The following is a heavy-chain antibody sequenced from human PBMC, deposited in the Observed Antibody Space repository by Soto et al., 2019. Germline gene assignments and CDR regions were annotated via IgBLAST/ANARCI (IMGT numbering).Heavy chain of an antibody. CDR1: RFTFSTYS. V-gene: IGHV3-48*01. J-gene: IGHJ4*02. Sequence: EVQLVESGGGMVQPGESLRLSCAATRFTFSTYSMIWVRQAPGMGLEWLSYISSSSTTIHYAGSVRGRFTISRDNAKNSLYLQMNSLRAVDTAVYYCGRFLGGSSSFDYWGQGTLVTVSS. D-gene: IGHD1-26*01. CDR2: ISSSSTTI. CDR3: GRFLGGSSSFDY.